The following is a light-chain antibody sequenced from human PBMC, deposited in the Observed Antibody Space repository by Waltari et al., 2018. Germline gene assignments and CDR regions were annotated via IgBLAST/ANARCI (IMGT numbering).Light chain of an antibody. V-gene: IGLV2-14*01. Sequence: QSALTQPASVSGSPGQSITLSCTGPSSDVGGYNFVSWYQQHPGKAPKLMIYEVTNRPSGVSNRFSGSKSGNTASLTISGLLAEDEADYYCCSYTTTTTVVFGGGTKLTVL. J-gene: IGLJ3*02. CDR1: SSDVGGYNF. CDR2: EVT. CDR3: CSYTTTTTVV.